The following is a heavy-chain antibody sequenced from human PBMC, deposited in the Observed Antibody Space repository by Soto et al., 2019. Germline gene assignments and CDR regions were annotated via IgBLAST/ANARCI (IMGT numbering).Heavy chain of an antibody. J-gene: IGHJ4*02. CDR1: GFTFSSYG. Sequence: QVQLVESGGGVVQPGRSLRLSCAASGFTFSSYGMHWVRQAPGKGLEWVAVISYDGSNKYYADSVKGPFTISRDNSKNTLYLQMNSLRAEATAVYYCAKDPRHYCSGGSCTGFDYWGKGTLVTVSS. D-gene: IGHD2-15*01. CDR2: ISYDGSNK. CDR3: AKDPRHYCSGGSCTGFDY. V-gene: IGHV3-30*18.